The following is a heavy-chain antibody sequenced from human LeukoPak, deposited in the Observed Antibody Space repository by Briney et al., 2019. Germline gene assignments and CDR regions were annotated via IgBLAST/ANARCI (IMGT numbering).Heavy chain of an antibody. V-gene: IGHV3-74*01. CDR1: GFTFSSYW. Sequence: PGGSLRLSCAASGFTFSSYWMYWVRQAPGKGLVWVSRINSDGSSTSYADSVKGRFTISRDNAKNTLYLQMNSLRAEDTAVYYCAGGGSGWYSDYWGQGTLVTVSS. D-gene: IGHD6-19*01. CDR3: AGGGSGWYSDY. J-gene: IGHJ4*02. CDR2: INSDGSST.